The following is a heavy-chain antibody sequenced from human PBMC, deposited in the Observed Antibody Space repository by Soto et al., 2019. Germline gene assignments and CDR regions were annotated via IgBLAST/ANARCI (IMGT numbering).Heavy chain of an antibody. V-gene: IGHV4-59*01. CDR2: IYYSGST. J-gene: IGHJ6*02. CDR3: ARRVHYYYGMDV. Sequence: QVQLQESGPGLVKPSETLSLTCTVSGGSISSYYWSWIRQPPGKGLEWIGYIYYSGSTNYNPSLKSRVTISVDTSKNQFSLKLSSVTAADTAVYYCARRVHYYYGMDVWGQGTTVTVSS. CDR1: GGSISSYY. D-gene: IGHD3-3*01.